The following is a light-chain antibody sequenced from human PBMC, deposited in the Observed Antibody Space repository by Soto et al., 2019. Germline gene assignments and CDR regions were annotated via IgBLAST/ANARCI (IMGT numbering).Light chain of an antibody. CDR2: RAS. CDR3: QQYDRASWT. J-gene: IGKJ1*01. CDR1: QSISIW. Sequence: DIPMTQSHSTLSASVGDRVINTCWASQSISIWLAWYQQKPGKAPNLLIYRASTLKSGIPSRFSGSGSGTEFTLTISSLQPDDFATYYCQQYDRASWTFGQGTKVEIK. V-gene: IGKV1-5*03.